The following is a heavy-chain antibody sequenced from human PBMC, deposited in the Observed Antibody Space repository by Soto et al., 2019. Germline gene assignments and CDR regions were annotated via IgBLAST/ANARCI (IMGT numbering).Heavy chain of an antibody. CDR1: GGTFSSYA. CDR3: ARGRRSSSLFGYYYYGMDV. CDR2: IIPIFGTA. V-gene: IGHV1-69*01. J-gene: IGHJ6*02. Sequence: QVQLVLSGAEVKKPGSSVKVSCKASGGTFSSYAISWVRQAPGQGLEWMGGIIPIFGTANYAQKFQGRVTITADESTSTAYMELSSLRSEDTAVYYCARGRRSSSLFGYYYYGMDVWGQGTTVTVSS. D-gene: IGHD6-6*01.